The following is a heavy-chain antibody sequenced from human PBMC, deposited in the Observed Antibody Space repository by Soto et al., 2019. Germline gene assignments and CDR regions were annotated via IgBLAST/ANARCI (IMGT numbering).Heavy chain of an antibody. Sequence: GGSLRLSCAASGFTFSSYSMNWVRQAPGKGLEWVSYISSSSSTIYYADSVKGRFTISRDNAKNSLYLQMNSLRDEDTAVYYCARAPRDSSGYYSSYYYGMDVWGQGTTVTVSS. CDR3: ARAPRDSSGYYSSYYYGMDV. D-gene: IGHD3-22*01. CDR1: GFTFSSYS. J-gene: IGHJ6*02. V-gene: IGHV3-48*02. CDR2: ISSSSSTI.